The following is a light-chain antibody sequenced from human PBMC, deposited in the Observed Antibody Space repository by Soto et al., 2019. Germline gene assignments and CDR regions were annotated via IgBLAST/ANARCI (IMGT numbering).Light chain of an antibody. V-gene: IGKV1-5*03. J-gene: IGKJ1*01. CDR3: QQYDSWT. Sequence: DIQMTQSPSTLSASVGDRVTITCRASQSISSWLAWYQQKPGKAPKLLIYKASSLESGVPSRFSGSGSGTDFTLTISGLQPDDFATYYCQQYDSWTFGQGTKVDIK. CDR1: QSISSW. CDR2: KAS.